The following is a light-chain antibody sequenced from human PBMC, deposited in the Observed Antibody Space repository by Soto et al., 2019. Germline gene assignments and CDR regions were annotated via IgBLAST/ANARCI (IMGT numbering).Light chain of an antibody. CDR2: AAS. CDR3: QQYGSSPWT. Sequence: EIVLTQYPGPLSLSPGERATLSCRASQSVTSTHLAWYQQKPGQAPRLLIYAASSRATGIPDRFSGSGSGTGFTLTSSRLEPEDFAVYYCQQYGSSPWTFGQGTKVEIK. V-gene: IGKV3-20*01. J-gene: IGKJ1*01. CDR1: QSVTSTH.